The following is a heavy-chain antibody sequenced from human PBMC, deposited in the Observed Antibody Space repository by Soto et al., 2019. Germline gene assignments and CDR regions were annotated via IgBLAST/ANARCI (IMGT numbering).Heavy chain of an antibody. CDR2: IYYSGST. CDR1: GGSISSYY. V-gene: IGHV4-59*08. J-gene: IGHJ4*02. D-gene: IGHD4-17*01. Sequence: PSETLSLTCTVSGGSISSYYWSWIRQPPGKGLEWIGYIYYSGSTNYNPSLKSRVTISVDTSKNQFSLKLSSVTAADTAVYYCARHNRIYGDYSVWGQGTLVTVSS. CDR3: ARHNRIYGDYSV.